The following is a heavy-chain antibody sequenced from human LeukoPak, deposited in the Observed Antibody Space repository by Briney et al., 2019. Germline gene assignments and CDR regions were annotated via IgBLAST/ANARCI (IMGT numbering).Heavy chain of an antibody. CDR3: RRDAHTSID. Sequence: GGSLRLSCSGSGFIFNDAWMSWVRQTPGNGLVWVGRIETKRDGETTLYGAPVKGRFTISRDDSKNRMYLQMTSLRPGDTGIYYCRRDAHTSIDWGQGTLVTVSS. CDR2: IETKRDGETT. J-gene: IGHJ4*02. CDR1: GFIFNDAW. V-gene: IGHV3-15*04. D-gene: IGHD2-2*01.